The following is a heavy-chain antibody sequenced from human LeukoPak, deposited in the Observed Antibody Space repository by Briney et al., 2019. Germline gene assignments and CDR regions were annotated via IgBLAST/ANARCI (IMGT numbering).Heavy chain of an antibody. CDR3: AREHCSSTSCVFDY. V-gene: IGHV3-30-3*01. CDR1: GFTFSSYA. CDR2: ISNDGSNK. Sequence: PGRSLRLSCAASGFTFSSYAMHWVRQAPGKGLEWVAVISNDGSNKNYADSVKGRFTISRDNSKTTLYLQMNSLRAEDTAVYYCAREHCSSTSCVFDYWGQGTLVTVSS. D-gene: IGHD2-2*01. J-gene: IGHJ4*02.